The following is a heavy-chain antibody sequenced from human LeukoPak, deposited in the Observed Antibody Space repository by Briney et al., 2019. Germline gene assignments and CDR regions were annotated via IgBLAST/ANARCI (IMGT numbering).Heavy chain of an antibody. V-gene: IGHV4-39*01. CDR2: IYYSGST. Sequence: SETLSLTCTVSGGSISSSSYYWGWIRQPPGKGLEWIGSIYYSGSTYYNPSLKSRVTISVDTSKNQFSLKLSSVTAADTAVYYCACINTRITIFGVVLFWGQGTLVTVSS. CDR3: ACINTRITIFGVVLF. J-gene: IGHJ4*02. D-gene: IGHD3-3*01. CDR1: GGSISSSSYY.